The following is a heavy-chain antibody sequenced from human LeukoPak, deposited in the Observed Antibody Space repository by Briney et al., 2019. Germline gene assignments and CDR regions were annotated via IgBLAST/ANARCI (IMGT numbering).Heavy chain of an antibody. CDR3: TRDHEGGSGCFDP. CDR1: GYTFTGYY. J-gene: IGHJ5*02. CDR2: INPNSGDT. V-gene: IGHV1-2*02. Sequence: ASVKVSCKASGYTFTGYYLHWVRQAPGQGLEWMGWINPNSGDTNYAQRFQGRVTLTTDRSISTAYMVLNRLQSDDTAVYYCTRDHEGGSGCFDPWGQGTLVTVSS. D-gene: IGHD3-16*01.